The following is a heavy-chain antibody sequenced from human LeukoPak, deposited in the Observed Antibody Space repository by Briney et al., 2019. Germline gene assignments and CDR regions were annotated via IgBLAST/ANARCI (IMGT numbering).Heavy chain of an antibody. V-gene: IGHV3-48*04. J-gene: IGHJ4*02. CDR1: GFTFSSYS. D-gene: IGHD2-2*01. CDR3: ARGSKRSTTDY. Sequence: GGSLRLSCAASGFTFSSYSMNWVRQAPGKGLEWVSYISSSSSTIYYADSVKGRFTISGDNAKNSLYLQMNSLRAEDTAVYYCARGSKRSTTDYWGQGTLVTVSS. CDR2: ISSSSSTI.